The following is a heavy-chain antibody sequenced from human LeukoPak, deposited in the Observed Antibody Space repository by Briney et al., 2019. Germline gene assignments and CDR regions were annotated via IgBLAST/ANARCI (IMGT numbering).Heavy chain of an antibody. Sequence: SETLSLTCTVSGGSISSYYWSWIRQPAGKGLEWIGRIYTTGSTNYNPSLKSRVTMSVDTSKNQFPLNLSSVTAADTAVYYCARVSHWYFDLWGRGTLVTVSS. CDR2: IYTTGST. D-gene: IGHD1-14*01. J-gene: IGHJ2*01. CDR3: ARVSHWYFDL. CDR1: GGSISSYY. V-gene: IGHV4-4*07.